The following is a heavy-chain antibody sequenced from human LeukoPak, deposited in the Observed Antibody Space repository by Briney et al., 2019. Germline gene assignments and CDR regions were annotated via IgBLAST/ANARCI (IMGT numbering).Heavy chain of an antibody. Sequence: PGGSLRLSCAASGFTFSSYGMSWVRQAPGKGLEWVSAISGSGGSTYYADSVKGRFTISRDNSKNTLYLQMNSLRAEDTAVYYCAKDQAYYYDSSGYYSGYAFDIWGQGTMVTVSS. CDR3: AKDQAYYYDSSGYYSGYAFDI. V-gene: IGHV3-23*01. CDR2: ISGSGGST. J-gene: IGHJ3*02. D-gene: IGHD3-22*01. CDR1: GFTFSSYG.